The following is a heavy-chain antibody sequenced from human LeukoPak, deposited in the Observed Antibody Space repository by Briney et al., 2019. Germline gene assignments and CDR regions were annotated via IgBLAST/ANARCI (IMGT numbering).Heavy chain of an antibody. Sequence: KPSQTLSLTCTVSGGSISSGGYYWSWIRQHPGKGLEWIGYISYSGSTYYNPSLKSRVTISVDTSKNQFSLKLSPVTAADTAVYYCARGNWNYGNWFDPWGQGTLVTVSS. D-gene: IGHD1-7*01. J-gene: IGHJ5*02. CDR2: ISYSGST. V-gene: IGHV4-31*03. CDR3: ARGNWNYGNWFDP. CDR1: GGSISSGGYY.